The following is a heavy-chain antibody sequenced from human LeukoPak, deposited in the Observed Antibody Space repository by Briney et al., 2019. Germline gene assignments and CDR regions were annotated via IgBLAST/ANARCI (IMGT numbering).Heavy chain of an antibody. D-gene: IGHD1-1*01. CDR3: ARLDGMWLERGYFDY. Sequence: PSETLSLTCTVSGGSISSSSYYWGWIRQPPGKGLEWIGSIYYSGSTYYNPSLESRVTISVDTSKNQFSLKLSSVTAADTAVYYCARLDGMWLERGYFDYWGQGTLVTVSS. CDR1: GGSISSSSYY. J-gene: IGHJ4*02. CDR2: IYYSGST. V-gene: IGHV4-39*01.